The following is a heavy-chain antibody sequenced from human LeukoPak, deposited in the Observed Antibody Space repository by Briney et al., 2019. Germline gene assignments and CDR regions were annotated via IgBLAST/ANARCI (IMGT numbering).Heavy chain of an antibody. CDR3: AKESGDFWSGYFGRRENRFDP. CDR2: ISGSGGST. V-gene: IGHV3-23*01. J-gene: IGHJ5*02. D-gene: IGHD3-3*01. CDR1: GFTFSSYA. Sequence: PGGSLRLSCAASGFTFSSYAMSWIRQAPGKGLEWVSAISGSGGSTYYADSVKGRFTISRDNSKNTLYLQMNSLRAEDTAVYYCAKESGDFWSGYFGRRENRFDPWGQGTLVTVSS.